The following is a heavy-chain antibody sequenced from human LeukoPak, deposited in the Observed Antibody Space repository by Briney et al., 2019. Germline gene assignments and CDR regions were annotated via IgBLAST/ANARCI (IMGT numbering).Heavy chain of an antibody. CDR3: ARGGIVGPTSYFYYGMDV. CDR2: ISYDGSNK. D-gene: IGHD1-26*01. CDR1: GFTFSSYA. J-gene: IGHJ6*02. Sequence: HSGGSLRLSCAASGFTFSSYAMHWVRQAPGEGLEWVAGISYDGSNKYYADSVKVRFTISRDNSKNPLYLQMNSLRAEDTAVYYCARGGIVGPTSYFYYGMDVWGQGTTVTVSS. V-gene: IGHV3-30-3*01.